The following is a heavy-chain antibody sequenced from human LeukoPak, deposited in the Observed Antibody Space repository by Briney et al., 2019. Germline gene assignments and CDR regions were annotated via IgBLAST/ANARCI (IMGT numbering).Heavy chain of an antibody. CDR2: IDATSGNI. J-gene: IGHJ4*02. CDR1: GFSFSSYS. V-gene: IGHV3-48*01. D-gene: IGHD3-10*01. Sequence: PGGSLRLSCAASGFSFSSYSLNWVRQAPGKGLEWVSYIDATSGNIYYTDSVKGRFTISRDNAKNSLYLQMNSLRAEDTALYYCARDLGTMGRGVISYWGQGTLVTVSA. CDR3: ARDLGTMGRGVISY.